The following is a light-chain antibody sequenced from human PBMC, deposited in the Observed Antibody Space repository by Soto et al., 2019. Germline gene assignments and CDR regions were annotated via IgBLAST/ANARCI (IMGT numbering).Light chain of an antibody. CDR2: EVS. Sequence: IQLTQFPSSLSASVGDRVTITCRASQGVSSHLAWHQQKPGKAPKLLIYEVSTLQSGVPSRFSGSGSGTDFTLTISRLEPEDFAVYYCQQYGSSGTFGQGTKVDIK. CDR3: QQYGSSGT. V-gene: IGKV1-9*01. CDR1: QGVSSH. J-gene: IGKJ1*01.